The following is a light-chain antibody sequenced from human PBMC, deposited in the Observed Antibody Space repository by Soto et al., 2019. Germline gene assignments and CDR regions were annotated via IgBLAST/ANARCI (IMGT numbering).Light chain of an antibody. CDR1: SGHNTYA. CDR3: QTWGTGIWV. V-gene: IGLV4-69*01. Sequence: VLTQSPSASASLGASVKLTCTLSSGHNTYAIAWHQQQPEKGPRFLMKLNSDGSHNKGDGIPDRFSGSSSGAERYLTISSLQSEDEADYYCQTWGTGIWVFGGGTKLTVL. CDR2: LNSDGSH. J-gene: IGLJ3*02.